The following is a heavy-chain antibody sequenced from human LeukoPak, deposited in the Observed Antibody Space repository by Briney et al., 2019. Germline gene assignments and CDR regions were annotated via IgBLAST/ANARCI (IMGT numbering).Heavy chain of an antibody. CDR2: ISSSSSYI. V-gene: IGHV3-21*01. D-gene: IGHD3-22*01. Sequence: GGSLRLSCAASGFTFSSYSMNWVRQAPGKGLEWVSSISSSSSYIYYADSVKGRFTISRDNAKNSLYLQMNSLRAEDTAVYYCARTPRYDSSGYPLYFDYWGQGILVTVSS. CDR1: GFTFSSYS. CDR3: ARTPRYDSSGYPLYFDY. J-gene: IGHJ4*02.